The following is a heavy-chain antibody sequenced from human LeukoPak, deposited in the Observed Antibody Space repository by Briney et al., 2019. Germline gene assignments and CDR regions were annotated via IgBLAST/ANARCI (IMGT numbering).Heavy chain of an antibody. CDR2: IGHDGNNE. D-gene: IGHD3-10*01. CDR3: AKDGAYYIDDY. V-gene: IGHV3-30*02. J-gene: IGHJ4*02. Sequence: GGSLRLSCATSGLTFSNYGMQWVRQAPGKGLEWVAFIGHDGNNEQYTDSLKGRFTISRDNSKNTLYLQMSSLRTEDTAVYYCAKDGAYYIDDYWGQGTLVTVSS. CDR1: GLTFSNYG.